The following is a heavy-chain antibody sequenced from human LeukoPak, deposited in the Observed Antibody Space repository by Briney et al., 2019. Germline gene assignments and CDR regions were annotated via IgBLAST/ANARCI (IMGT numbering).Heavy chain of an antibody. Sequence: GGSLRLSCAASGSTFSSYAMSWVRQAPGKGLEWVSAISDSGGSTYYADSVKGRFTISRDNSKNTLYLQMNSLRAEDTAVYYCANPPFRGYYYYYGMDVWGQGTTVTVSS. CDR2: ISDSGGST. CDR1: GSTFSSYA. V-gene: IGHV3-23*01. D-gene: IGHD2/OR15-2a*01. J-gene: IGHJ6*02. CDR3: ANPPFRGYYYYYGMDV.